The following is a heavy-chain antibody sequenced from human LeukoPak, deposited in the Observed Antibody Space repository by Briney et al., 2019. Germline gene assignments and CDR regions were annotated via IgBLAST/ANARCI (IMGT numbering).Heavy chain of an antibody. CDR1: GGSISSSIYY. V-gene: IGHV4-39*01. Sequence: SETLSLTCIVSGGSISSSIYYWAWIRQPPGKGLEWIGSIYYSGSTYYNPSLKSRVTISVDTSKNQFSLKLSSVTAADTAVYYCARHALYYDFWSGYFEYWGQGTLVTVSS. CDR2: IYYSGST. J-gene: IGHJ4*02. D-gene: IGHD3-3*01. CDR3: ARHALYYDFWSGYFEY.